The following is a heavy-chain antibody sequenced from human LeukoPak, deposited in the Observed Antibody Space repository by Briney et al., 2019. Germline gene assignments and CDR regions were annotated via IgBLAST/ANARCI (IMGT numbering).Heavy chain of an antibody. V-gene: IGHV3-30*18. J-gene: IGHJ4*02. CDR2: ASRDGVSQ. D-gene: IGHD6-19*01. CDR3: AKEQSSGWYRTADY. CDR1: GFTFETHD. Sequence: GGSLRLSCAASGFTFETHDMHWVRRAPGKGLEWVGVASRDGVSQNYGDSVEGRFTISRDQPDNTLFLQMNSLRPEDTAIYYCAKEQSSGWYRTADYWGQGTLVTVSS.